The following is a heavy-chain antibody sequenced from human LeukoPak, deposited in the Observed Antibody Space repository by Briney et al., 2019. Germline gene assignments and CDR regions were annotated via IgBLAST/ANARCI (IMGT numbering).Heavy chain of an antibody. Sequence: PGGSLRLFCAASGFTFSTYGMHWVRQTPGKGLEWVAVMWYDGSNKYYADSVKGRFTISRDNSKNTLDLQMNSLRVEDTAVYYCARDGYSGSKRGFYFDSWGQGTLVTVSS. D-gene: IGHD5-12*01. J-gene: IGHJ4*02. CDR1: GFTFSTYG. CDR2: MWYDGSNK. CDR3: ARDGYSGSKRGFYFDS. V-gene: IGHV3-33*01.